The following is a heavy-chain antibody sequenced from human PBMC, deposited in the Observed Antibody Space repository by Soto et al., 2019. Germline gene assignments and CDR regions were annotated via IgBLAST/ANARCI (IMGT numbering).Heavy chain of an antibody. J-gene: IGHJ6*02. CDR1: GFTFSSYS. D-gene: IGHD3-3*01. Sequence: WGPLRLSCAAFGFTFSSYSMNWVRQAPGKGKEWVSYISSSSSTIYYADSVKGRFTISRENAKNSLYLQMNSLRDEDTAVYYCARDVRVGFWSGYTVYCYGMDVWSQGTTGTVSS. V-gene: IGHV3-48*02. CDR2: ISSSSSTI. CDR3: ARDVRVGFWSGYTVYCYGMDV.